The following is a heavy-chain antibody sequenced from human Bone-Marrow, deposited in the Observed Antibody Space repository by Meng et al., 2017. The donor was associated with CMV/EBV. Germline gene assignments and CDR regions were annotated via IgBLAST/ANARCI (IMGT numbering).Heavy chain of an antibody. Sequence: GESLKISCAASEFSFSTSGMHWVRQAPGKGLEWVSLIMYDGSNKYYADSVKGRFTISRDNSKNTLYLQMNSLRAEDTAVYFCAKGVAPTGNPNWFDPWGQGTRVTGSS. CDR2: IMYDGSNK. CDR3: AKGVAPTGNPNWFDP. J-gene: IGHJ5*02. V-gene: IGHV3-30*02. D-gene: IGHD1-1*01. CDR1: EFSFSTSG.